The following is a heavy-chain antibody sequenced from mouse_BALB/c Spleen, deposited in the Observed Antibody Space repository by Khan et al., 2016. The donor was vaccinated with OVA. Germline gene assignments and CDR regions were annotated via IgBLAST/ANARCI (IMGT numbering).Heavy chain of an antibody. CDR3: TRSGDGSFVY. D-gene: IGHD2-3*01. CDR2: INPSNGGA. CDR1: GYTFTAYY. V-gene: IGHV1S81*02. Sequence: VQLQQSGAELVKPGASVKLSCKASGYTFTAYYMYWVKQRPGQGLEWIGEINPSNGGANFNEKFKSKATLTVDKSSSTAYMQLSSLTSEDSAVYYCTRSGDGSFVYWGQGTLVTVSA. J-gene: IGHJ3*01.